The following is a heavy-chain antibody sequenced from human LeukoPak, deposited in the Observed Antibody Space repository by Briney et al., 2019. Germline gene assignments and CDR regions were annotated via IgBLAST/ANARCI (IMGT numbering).Heavy chain of an antibody. J-gene: IGHJ4*01. CDR1: GFTFSSYA. CDR3: AKDMTTAVAGTLFDC. CDR2: ISGSGGST. V-gene: IGHV3-23*01. Sequence: GGSLRLSCAASGFTFSSYAMSWVRQGPGKGLEWVSTISGSGGSTYYADSVKGRFTVSRDNSKNTLYRQMNSLRAEDTAVYYCAKDMTTAVAGTLFDCWGQGTLVTVSS. D-gene: IGHD6-19*01.